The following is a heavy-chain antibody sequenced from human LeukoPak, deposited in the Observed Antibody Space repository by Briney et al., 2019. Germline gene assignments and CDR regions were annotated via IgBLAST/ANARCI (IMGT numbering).Heavy chain of an antibody. CDR2: INPNSGGT. D-gene: IGHD3-10*01. CDR1: GYTFTGYY. V-gene: IGHV1-2*02. CDR3: ARGNYGFGTRGHWFDP. Sequence: ASVKVSCKASGYTFTGYYMHWVRQAPGQGLAWMGWINPNSGGTNYAQKFQGRVTMTRDTSISTAYMELSRLRSDDTAVYYCARGNYGFGTRGHWFDPWGQGTLVTVSS. J-gene: IGHJ5*02.